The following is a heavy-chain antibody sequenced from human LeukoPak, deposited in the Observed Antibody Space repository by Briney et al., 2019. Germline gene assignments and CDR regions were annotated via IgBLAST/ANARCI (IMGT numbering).Heavy chain of an antibody. CDR3: ARDDHLGYEQWLVLKLRGGFDY. V-gene: IGHV3-20*04. D-gene: IGHD6-19*01. CDR2: INWNGGST. Sequence: PGGSLRLSCAASGFTFDDYGMSWVRQAPGKGLEWVSGINWNGGSTGYADSVKGRFTISRDNAKNSLYLQMNGLRAEDTALYYCARDDHLGYEQWLVLKLRGGFDYWGQGTLVTVSS. J-gene: IGHJ4*02. CDR1: GFTFDDYG.